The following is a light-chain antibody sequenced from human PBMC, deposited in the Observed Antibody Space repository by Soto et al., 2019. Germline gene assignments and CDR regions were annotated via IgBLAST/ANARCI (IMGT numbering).Light chain of an antibody. Sequence: QSALTQPASVSGSPGQLITISCTGSSSDVGGYNYVSWYQQHPGKAPKLMIYEVINRPSGVSSRFSGSKSGNTASLTISGLQAEDEADYYCCSYTSSDTHLVFGGGTKVTVL. J-gene: IGLJ3*02. CDR3: CSYTSSDTHLV. CDR2: EVI. CDR1: SSDVGGYNY. V-gene: IGLV2-14*01.